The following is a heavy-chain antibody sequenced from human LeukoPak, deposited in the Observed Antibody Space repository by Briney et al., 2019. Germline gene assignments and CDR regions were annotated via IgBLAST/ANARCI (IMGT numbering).Heavy chain of an antibody. CDR1: RFTSYSYA. CDR2: IGGSNGIT. CDR3: ARNENSGWGYFDY. D-gene: IGHD5-12*01. J-gene: IGHJ4*02. V-gene: IGHV3-23*01. Sequence: GGSLRLSCAASRFTSYSYAMSWVRQAPGKGLEWVSVIGGSNGITFYVGSVKGRFTISRDNSKDTLYLQMNSLRAEDTAVYYCARNENSGWGYFDYWGQGTLVTVSS.